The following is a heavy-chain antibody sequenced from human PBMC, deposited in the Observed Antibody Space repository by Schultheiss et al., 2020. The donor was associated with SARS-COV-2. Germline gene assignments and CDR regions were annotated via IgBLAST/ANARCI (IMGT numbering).Heavy chain of an antibody. V-gene: IGHV4-39*01. J-gene: IGHJ4*02. Sequence: SETLSLTCTVSGGSISSSSYYWGWIRQPPGKGLEWIGYIYYSGSTYYNPSLKSRVTISVDTSKNQFSLKLSSVTAADTAVYYCARQRQQLVRYWGQGTLVTVSS. D-gene: IGHD6-13*01. CDR3: ARQRQQLVRY. CDR1: GGSISSSSYY. CDR2: IYYSGST.